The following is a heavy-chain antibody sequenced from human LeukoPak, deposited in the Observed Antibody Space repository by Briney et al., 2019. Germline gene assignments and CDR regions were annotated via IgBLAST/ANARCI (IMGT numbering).Heavy chain of an antibody. J-gene: IGHJ4*02. CDR3: AGTGIAVAGTGDY. CDR1: GGSISSYY. D-gene: IGHD6-19*01. V-gene: IGHV4-59*01. CDR2: IYYSGST. Sequence: SETLSLTCTVSGGSISSYYWSWIRQPPGKGLEWIGYIYYSGSTNYNPSLKSRVTISVDTSKNQFSLKLSSVTAADTAVYYCAGTGIAVAGTGDYWGQGTLVTV.